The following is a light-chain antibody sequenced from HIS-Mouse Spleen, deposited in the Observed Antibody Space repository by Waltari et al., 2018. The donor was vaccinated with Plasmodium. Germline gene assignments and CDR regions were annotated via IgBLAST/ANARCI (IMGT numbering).Light chain of an antibody. CDR2: QDS. J-gene: IGLJ2*01. V-gene: IGLV3-1*01. Sequence: SYELTQPPSVSVSPGQTAILPCSGDHLGDKYSCWYQQKPGQSPVLVIYQDSKRPSGIPERFSGSNSGNTATLTISGTQAMDEADYYCQAWDSSTVVFGGGTKLTVL. CDR3: QAWDSSTVV. CDR1: HLGDKY.